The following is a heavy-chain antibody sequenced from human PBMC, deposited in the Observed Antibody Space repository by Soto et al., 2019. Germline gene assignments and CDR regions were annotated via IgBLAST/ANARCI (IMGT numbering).Heavy chain of an antibody. V-gene: IGHV4-34*01. D-gene: IGHD3-3*01. Sequence: SETLSLTCAVYGGSFSGYYWSWIRQPPGKGLEWIGEINHSGSTNYNPSLKSRVTISVDTSKNQFSLKLSSVTAADTAVYYCARGRIVWSGYYTSYYYGMDVWGQGTTVTVSS. CDR1: GGSFSGYY. CDR3: ARGRIVWSGYYTSYYYGMDV. CDR2: INHSGST. J-gene: IGHJ6*02.